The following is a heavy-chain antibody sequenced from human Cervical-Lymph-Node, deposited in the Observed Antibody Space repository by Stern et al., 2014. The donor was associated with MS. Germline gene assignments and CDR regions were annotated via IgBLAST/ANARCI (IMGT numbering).Heavy chain of an antibody. Sequence: QVQLVQSGADVKKPGSAVRVSCKASGGVSWLRQAPGQGLEYMGGIIRPVGTAYYAQRFQGRLTITADTSRNTTYMELRSLRSDDTAVYYCARGTGDNWFDPWGQGTLVSVSS. CDR3: ARGTGDNWFDP. J-gene: IGHJ5*02. CDR2: IIRPVGTA. CDR1: GG. V-gene: IGHV1-69*06. D-gene: IGHD3-10*01.